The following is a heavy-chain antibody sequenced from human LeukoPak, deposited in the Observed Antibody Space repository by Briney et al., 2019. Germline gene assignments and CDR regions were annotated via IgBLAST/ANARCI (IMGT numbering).Heavy chain of an antibody. D-gene: IGHD4-17*01. CDR2: ISYDGSNK. Sequence: GGSLRLSCAASGFTFSSYAMHWVRQAPGKGLEWVAVISYDGSNKYYADSVKGRLTISRDNSKNTLYLQMNSLRAEDTAVYYCARSGGTVRAHNDYWGQGTLVTVSS. CDR3: ARSGGTVRAHNDY. J-gene: IGHJ4*02. V-gene: IGHV3-30*04. CDR1: GFTFSSYA.